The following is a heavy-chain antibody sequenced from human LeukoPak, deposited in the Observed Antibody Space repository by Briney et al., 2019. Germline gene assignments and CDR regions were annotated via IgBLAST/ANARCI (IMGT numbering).Heavy chain of an antibody. CDR2: LYSNGNI. Sequence: GGSLRLSCAASGFTVSRNYMGWVRQAPGKGLEWVSVLYSNGNIHYTDSVKGRFTISRDNSKNTLYLQMNSLRAEDTAVYYCAKDYDSSGSYAFDIWGQGTMVTVSS. J-gene: IGHJ3*02. D-gene: IGHD3-22*01. CDR3: AKDYDSSGSYAFDI. CDR1: GFTVSRNY. V-gene: IGHV3-53*01.